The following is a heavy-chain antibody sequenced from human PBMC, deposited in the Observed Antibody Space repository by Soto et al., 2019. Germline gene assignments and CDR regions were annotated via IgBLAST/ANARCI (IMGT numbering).Heavy chain of an antibody. CDR1: GASIGINY. J-gene: IGHJ4*02. Sequence: ESLSATCAVSGASIGINYWSWIRQPPGKGLEWIGYIYNNGNTNYNPSLKSLVTISVDTSKKQFSPKLRSVTAADTAVYHCGRVYCSSVRCYSLVDWGQGTPVTVYS. V-gene: IGHV4-59*13. CDR2: IYNNGNT. D-gene: IGHD2-2*01. CDR3: GRVYCSSVRCYSLVD.